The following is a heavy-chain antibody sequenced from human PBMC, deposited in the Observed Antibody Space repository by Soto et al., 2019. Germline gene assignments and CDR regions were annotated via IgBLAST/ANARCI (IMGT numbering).Heavy chain of an antibody. J-gene: IGHJ6*02. CDR1: GFSFGSYE. V-gene: IGHV3-30*04. D-gene: IGHD4-17*01. CDR2: TSYDGSIN. CDR3: VRRSTVSYYAVDV. Sequence: AXESLRHWGAGSGFSFGSYEMHWVRQAPGKGLEWVTFTSYDGSINYYADSVKGRFTMSRDNSKNLLYLQMNSLRTEDTAVYYCVRRSTVSYYAVDVWGQGTTVTVSS.